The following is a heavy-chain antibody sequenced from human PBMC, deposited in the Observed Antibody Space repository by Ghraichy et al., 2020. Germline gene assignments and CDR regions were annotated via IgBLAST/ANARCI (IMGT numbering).Heavy chain of an antibody. Sequence: GSLRLSCAASGFTFSSYEMNWVRQAPGKGLEWVSFLSGSGSTAYYSDSVKGRFTTSRDNANNSVYLQMNSLRAEDTAVYYCARVTGYYGSGRPYYFNSWGQGALVTVSS. D-gene: IGHD3-10*01. J-gene: IGHJ4*02. CDR3: ARVTGYYGSGRPYYFNS. CDR2: LSGSGSTA. V-gene: IGHV3-48*03. CDR1: GFTFSSYE.